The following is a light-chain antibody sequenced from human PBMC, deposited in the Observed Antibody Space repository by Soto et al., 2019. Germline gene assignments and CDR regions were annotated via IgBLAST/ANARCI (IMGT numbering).Light chain of an antibody. V-gene: IGKV3-11*01. CDR1: QSVSRY. CDR3: QQRSNWPPIT. J-gene: IGKJ5*01. Sequence: EIVLTQNTATLPLSPGERATLSSRASQSVSRYLAWYQQKPGQAPRLLIYDASNRATGIPARFSGSGSGTDFTLTISSLEPEDFAVYYCQQRSNWPPITFCQGRRLEIK. CDR2: DAS.